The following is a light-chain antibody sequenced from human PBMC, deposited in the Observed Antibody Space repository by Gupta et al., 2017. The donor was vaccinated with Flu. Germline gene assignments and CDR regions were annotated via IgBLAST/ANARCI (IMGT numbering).Light chain of an antibody. J-gene: IGKJ1*01. CDR2: KAS. Sequence: DIQMTQSPSTLSASVGDRVTITFRASQSISSWLAWYQQKPGKAPKLLIYKASSLESGVPSRFSGSGSGTEFTLTISILHPDDFATYYCQQYNSYSRTFGQGTKVEIK. CDR1: QSISSW. V-gene: IGKV1-5*03. CDR3: QQYNSYSRT.